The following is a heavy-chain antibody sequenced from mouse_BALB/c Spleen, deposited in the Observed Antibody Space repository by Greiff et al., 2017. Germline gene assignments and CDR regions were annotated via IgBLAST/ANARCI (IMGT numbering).Heavy chain of an antibody. V-gene: IGHV1-15*01. CDR3: TRGLYYDYPLGY. J-gene: IGHJ2*01. Sequence: QVQLKQSGAELVRPGASVTLSCKASGYTFTDYEMHWVKQTPVHGLEWIGAIDPETGGTAYNQKFKGKATLTADKSSSTAYMELRSLTSEDSAVYYCTRGLYYDYPLGYWGQGTTLTVSS. CDR2: IDPETGGT. CDR1: GYTFTDYE. D-gene: IGHD2-4*01.